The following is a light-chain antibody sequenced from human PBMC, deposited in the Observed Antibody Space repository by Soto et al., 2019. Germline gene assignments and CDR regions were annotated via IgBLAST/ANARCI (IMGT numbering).Light chain of an antibody. Sequence: DIVMTQSPLSLLVTPGEPASISCRSSQTLLHTVGYTYLDWYLQKPGQSPQLLIYLGSNRAAGVPDRFSGSGSGTDFTLKISRVEAEDVGVYYCMQALQTPWTFGQGTKVEIK. CDR3: MQALQTPWT. J-gene: IGKJ1*01. CDR2: LGS. CDR1: QTLLHTVGYTY. V-gene: IGKV2-28*01.